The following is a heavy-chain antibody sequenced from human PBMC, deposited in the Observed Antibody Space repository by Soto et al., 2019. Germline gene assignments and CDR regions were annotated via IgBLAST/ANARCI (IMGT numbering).Heavy chain of an antibody. CDR1: GVSLRTTGVG. J-gene: IGHJ4*02. CDR3: AHTGGLHFDY. V-gene: IGHV2-5*01. D-gene: IGHD3-16*01. Sequence: QITLKESGPTLVKPTQTLTLTCTYSGVSLRTTGVGVGWIRQPPGKALEWLGIIYWNDDKRYSPSLKSRFTLTNDNTKSQVVLTMTNIGPVDTGTYYCAHTGGLHFDYWGQGTLVIVSS. CDR2: IYWNDDK.